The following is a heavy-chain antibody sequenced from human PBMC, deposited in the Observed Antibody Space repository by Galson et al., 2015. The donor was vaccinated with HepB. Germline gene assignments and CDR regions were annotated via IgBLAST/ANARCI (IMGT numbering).Heavy chain of an antibody. V-gene: IGHV1-69*04. J-gene: IGHJ4*02. CDR1: GGTFSSYT. Sequence: SVKASCKASGGTFSSYTISWVRQAPGQGREWMGRIIPILGITNYAQKFQGRVTITTDKSTSTAYMQLSSLRSEDTAVYYCARDRGGSYKFVYWGQGALVTVSS. CDR3: ARDRGGSYKFVY. CDR2: IIPILGIT. D-gene: IGHD2-15*01.